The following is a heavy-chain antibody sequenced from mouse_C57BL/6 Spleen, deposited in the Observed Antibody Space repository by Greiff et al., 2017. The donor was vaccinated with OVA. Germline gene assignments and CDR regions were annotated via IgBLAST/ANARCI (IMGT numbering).Heavy chain of an antibody. Sequence: VQLQQSGPGMVKPSQSLSLTCTVTGYSITSGYDWHWIRHFPGNKLEWMGYISYSGSTNYNPSLKSRISITHDTSKNHFFLKLNSVTTEDTATYYCARGGLRYYAMDYWGQGTSVTVSS. CDR3: ARGGLRYYAMDY. V-gene: IGHV3-1*01. D-gene: IGHD2-4*01. CDR1: GYSITSGYD. J-gene: IGHJ4*01. CDR2: ISYSGST.